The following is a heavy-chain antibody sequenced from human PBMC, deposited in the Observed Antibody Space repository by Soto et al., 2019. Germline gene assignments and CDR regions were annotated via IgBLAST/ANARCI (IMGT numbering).Heavy chain of an antibody. V-gene: IGHV4-39*01. CDR3: ASMVRGVMITLNYFDY. CDR2: IYYSGST. Sequence: SETLSLTCTVSGGAIRSSSYDWGWIRQPPGKGREWIGRIYYSGSTYYNPSLKSRVTISVDTSKNQFSLKLSSVTAADTAVYYCASMVRGVMITLNYFDYWGQG. CDR1: GGAIRSSSYD. J-gene: IGHJ4*02. D-gene: IGHD3-10*01.